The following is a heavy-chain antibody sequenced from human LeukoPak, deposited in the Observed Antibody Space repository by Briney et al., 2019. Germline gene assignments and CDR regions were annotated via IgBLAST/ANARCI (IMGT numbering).Heavy chain of an antibody. V-gene: IGHV1-69*13. CDR2: IIPIFGTA. D-gene: IGHD6-13*01. CDR1: GGTFSSYA. J-gene: IGHJ6*03. CDR3: AADSSSWQYYYYYYYMDV. Sequence: SVKVSCTASGGTFSSYAISWVRQAPGQGLEWMGGIIPIFGTANYAQKFQGRVTITADESTSTAYMELSSLRSEDTAVYYCAADSSSWQYYYYYYYMDVWGKGTTVTVSS.